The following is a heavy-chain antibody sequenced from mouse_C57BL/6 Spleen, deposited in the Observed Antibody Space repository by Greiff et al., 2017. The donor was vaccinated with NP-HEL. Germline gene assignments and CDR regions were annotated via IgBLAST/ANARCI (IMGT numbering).Heavy chain of an antibody. CDR3: ARHRATVVDNAMDY. V-gene: IGHV5-6*01. D-gene: IGHD1-1*01. Sequence: EVHLVESGGDLVKPGGSLKLSCAASGFTFSSYGMSWVRQTPDKRLEWVATISSGGSYTYYPDSVKGRFTISRDNAKNTLYLQMSSLKSEDTAMYYCARHRATVVDNAMDYWGQGTSVTVSS. J-gene: IGHJ4*01. CDR2: ISSGGSYT. CDR1: GFTFSSYG.